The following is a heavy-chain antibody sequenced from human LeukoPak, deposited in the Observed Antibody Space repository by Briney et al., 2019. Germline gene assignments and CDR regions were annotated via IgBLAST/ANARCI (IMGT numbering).Heavy chain of an antibody. CDR1: GFTFSSYA. CDR2: ISGSGGST. J-gene: IGHJ5*02. CDR3: AKAGYDFWSGYFTAYWFDP. D-gene: IGHD3-3*01. V-gene: IGHV3-23*01. Sequence: GGSLRLSCAASGFTFSSYAMSWVREAPGMGLEGVSAISGSGGSTYYADSVKGRFTISRDNSKNTLYLQMNSLRAEDTAVYYCAKAGYDFWSGYFTAYWFDPWGQGTLVTVSS.